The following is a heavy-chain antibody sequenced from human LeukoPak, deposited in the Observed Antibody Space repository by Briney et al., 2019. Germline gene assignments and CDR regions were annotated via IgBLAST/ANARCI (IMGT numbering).Heavy chain of an antibody. CDR3: ARGQYSRIWFGELLL. J-gene: IGHJ4*02. V-gene: IGHV1-18*01. CDR1: GYTFTSYG. CDR2: ISAYNGNT. Sequence: ASVKVSCKASGYTFTSYGISWVRQAPGQGLEWMGWISAYNGNTNYAQKLQGRVTMTTDTSTSTAYMELRSLRSEDTAVYYCARGQYSRIWFGELLLWGQGTLVTVSS. D-gene: IGHD3-10*01.